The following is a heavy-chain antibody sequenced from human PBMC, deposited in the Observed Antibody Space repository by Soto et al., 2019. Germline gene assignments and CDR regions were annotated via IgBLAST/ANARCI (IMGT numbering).Heavy chain of an antibody. Sequence: EVQLVESGGGLVKPGGSLRLSCAASGFIFSDYSINWVRQAPGKGLEWVSSISGSRGYIYYGDSVKGRFTISRDNAKNSVVLQMNNLRVEDTAVYYCARDWAAALDYWGPGTLVTVS. CDR3: ARDWAAALDY. J-gene: IGHJ4*02. CDR1: GFIFSDYS. CDR2: ISGSRGYI. D-gene: IGHD6-13*01. V-gene: IGHV3-21*02.